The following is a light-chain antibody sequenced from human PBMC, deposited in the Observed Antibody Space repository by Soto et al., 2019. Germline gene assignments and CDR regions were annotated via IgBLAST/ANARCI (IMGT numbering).Light chain of an antibody. V-gene: IGLV1-44*01. Sequence: QSVLTQPPSVSGTPGQTVTISCSGSTSNIGSNPVNWYQQLPGTAPRLLISTNNQRPSGVPDRFSGSRSGTSASLAISGLQSEDEADYDCAAWDDRLNGPSYVFGTGTKVTV. CDR2: TNN. J-gene: IGLJ1*01. CDR1: TSNIGSNP. CDR3: AAWDDRLNGPSYV.